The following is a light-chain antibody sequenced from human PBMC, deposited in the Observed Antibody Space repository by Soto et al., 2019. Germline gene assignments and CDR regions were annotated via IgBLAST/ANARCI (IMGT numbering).Light chain of an antibody. Sequence: QSALTQPASVSGSPGQSITISCTGTSSDVGGYNYVSWYQQHPGKAPKLMIYEVSNRPSGVSNRFSGSKSGNTASLPISGLQAEDEDDYYCSSYPSSSIDYVFGTGTKLTVL. V-gene: IGLV2-14*01. CDR2: EVS. J-gene: IGLJ1*01. CDR1: SSDVGGYNY. CDR3: SSYPSSSIDYV.